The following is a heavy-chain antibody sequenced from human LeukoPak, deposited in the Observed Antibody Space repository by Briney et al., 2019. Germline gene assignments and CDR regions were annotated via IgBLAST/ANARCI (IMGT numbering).Heavy chain of an antibody. J-gene: IGHJ3*01. CDR3: AAREIVVVSAAANDAFDF. CDR1: GYSFSSYW. V-gene: IGHV5-51*01. Sequence: GESLKISCQGSGYSFSSYWIAWVRQMPGKGLEWMGIIYPGDSDTRYSPSFQGQVTISADKSISTAYLQWSRLKASDTAMYDCAAREIVVVSAAANDAFDFWGQGTMVTVSS. D-gene: IGHD2-2*01. CDR2: IYPGDSDT.